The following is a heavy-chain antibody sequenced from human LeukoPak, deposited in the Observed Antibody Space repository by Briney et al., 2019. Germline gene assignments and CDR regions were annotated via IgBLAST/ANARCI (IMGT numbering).Heavy chain of an antibody. Sequence: SETLSLTCAVYGGSFSGYYWTWIRQPPGKGLGWIGEISHSGNTNYNPSLKSRVTISLDTSKNQFSLKLTSVTAADTAVYYCARDPGYGDVGWGQGTLVTVSS. CDR3: ARDPGYGDVG. J-gene: IGHJ4*02. D-gene: IGHD4-17*01. V-gene: IGHV4-34*01. CDR1: GGSFSGYY. CDR2: ISHSGNT.